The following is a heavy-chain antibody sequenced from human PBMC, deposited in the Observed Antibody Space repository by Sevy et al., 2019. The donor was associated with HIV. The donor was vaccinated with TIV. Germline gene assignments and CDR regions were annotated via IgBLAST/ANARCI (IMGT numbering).Heavy chain of an antibody. V-gene: IGHV4-59*13. CDR1: GDSISSYY. CDR2: IYYSGST. J-gene: IGHJ4*02. Sequence: SETLSLTCTVSGDSISSYYWSWIRQPPGKGLEWIGYIYYSGSTNYNPSLKSRVTISVDTSKNQFSLKLGSVTAADTAVYYCARASKTSRVPDYWGQGTLVTVSS. CDR3: ARASKTSRVPDY. D-gene: IGHD1-7*01.